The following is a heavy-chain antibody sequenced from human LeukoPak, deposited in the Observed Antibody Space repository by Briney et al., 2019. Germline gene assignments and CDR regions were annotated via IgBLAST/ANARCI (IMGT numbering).Heavy chain of an antibody. D-gene: IGHD6-19*01. J-gene: IGHJ4*02. CDR2: IHSIGST. CDR3: ATTSYISGWHWNFDY. V-gene: IGHV4-39*01. CDR1: GGSISSGSFF. Sequence: PSETLSLTCTLSGGSISSGSFFWDWIRQPPGKGLEWLGSIHSIGSTYYNPSHKSRLTMSVDTSKNQFSLKLSSVTAADTAVYYCATTSYISGWHWNFDYWGQGTLVTVSS.